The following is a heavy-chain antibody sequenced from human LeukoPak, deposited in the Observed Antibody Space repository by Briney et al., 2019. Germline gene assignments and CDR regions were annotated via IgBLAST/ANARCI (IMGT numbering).Heavy chain of an antibody. D-gene: IGHD3-22*01. CDR3: AKGHGDASGYYYFDS. V-gene: IGHV3-23*01. CDR2: IRGNAGTT. J-gene: IGHJ4*02. CDR1: GFTFDDYG. Sequence: GGSLRLSCAASGFTFDDYGMSWVRQAPGKGLEWVSAIRGNAGTTYYADSVKGRFTIFRDNDKNMLYLQMNSLRVEDTAVYYCAKGHGDASGYYYFDSWGQGTLVTVSS.